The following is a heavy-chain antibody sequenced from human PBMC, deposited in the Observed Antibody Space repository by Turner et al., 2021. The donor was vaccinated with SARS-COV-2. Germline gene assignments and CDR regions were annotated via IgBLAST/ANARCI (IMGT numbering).Heavy chain of an antibody. D-gene: IGHD6-19*01. V-gene: IGHV3-7*01. Sequence: EVQLEESGGGLVQPGGSLRLSCAASGFTFNNYWMTWVRQAPGKGLEWVANIKEDGSEKYYVDSVKGRFTISRDNAKNSMYLQMNTLRAEDTAVYYCARPYSSGWYINFIFWGLGTLVTVSS. J-gene: IGHJ1*01. CDR1: GFTFNNYW. CDR2: IKEDGSEK. CDR3: ARPYSSGWYINFIF.